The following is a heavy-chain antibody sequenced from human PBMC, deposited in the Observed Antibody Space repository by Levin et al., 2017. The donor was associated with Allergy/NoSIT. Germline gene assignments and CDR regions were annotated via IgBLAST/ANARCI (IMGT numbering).Heavy chain of an antibody. V-gene: IGHV1-2*06. J-gene: IGHJ5*02. CDR1: GYTFTGYY. CDR2: INPNSGGT. Sequence: VASVKVSCKASGYTFTGYYMHWVRQAPGQGLEWMGRINPNSGGTNYAQKFQGRVTMTRDTSISTAYMELSRLRSDDTAVYYCARDLKYCSSTSCYVSWFDPWGQGTLVTVSS. CDR3: ARDLKYCSSTSCYVSWFDP. D-gene: IGHD2-2*01.